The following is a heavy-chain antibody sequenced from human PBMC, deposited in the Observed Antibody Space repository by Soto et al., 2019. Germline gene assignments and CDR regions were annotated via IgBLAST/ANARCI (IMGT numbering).Heavy chain of an antibody. CDR2: INAGNGNT. J-gene: IGHJ4*02. D-gene: IGHD3-9*01. Sequence: ASVKVSCKASGYTFTSYAMHWVRQAPGQRLEWLGWINAGNGNTKYSQKFQGRVTITRDTSASTAYMELSSLRSEDTAVYYCARNLMDYDILTGYYMGYYFDYWGQGTLVTVSS. CDR3: ARNLMDYDILTGYYMGYYFDY. V-gene: IGHV1-3*01. CDR1: GYTFTSYA.